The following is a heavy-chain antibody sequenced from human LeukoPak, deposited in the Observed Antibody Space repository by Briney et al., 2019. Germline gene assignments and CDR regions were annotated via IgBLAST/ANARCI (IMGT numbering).Heavy chain of an antibody. CDR3: AKRGQAGYLY. CDR2: INHSGST. J-gene: IGHJ4*02. Sequence: SETLSLTCAVYGGSFSDYYWSWIRQPPGKGLEWIGEINHSGSTNYNPSLKSRVTISVDTSKNQFSLNLNSVTAADTAVYYCAKRGQAGYLYWGQGTPVTVSS. V-gene: IGHV4-34*01. D-gene: IGHD3-16*02. CDR1: GGSFSDYY.